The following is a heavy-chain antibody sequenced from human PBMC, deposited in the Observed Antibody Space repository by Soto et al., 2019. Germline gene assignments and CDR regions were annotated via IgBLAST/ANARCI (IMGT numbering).Heavy chain of an antibody. CDR2: ISAYNGNT. CDR3: ARVFIPPELLWFGELLSPYYYYMDV. CDR1: GYTFTSYG. J-gene: IGHJ6*03. Sequence: ASVKVSCKASGYTFTSYGISWVRQAPGQGLEWMGWISAYNGNTNYAQKLQGRVTMTTDTSTSTAYMELRSLRSDDTAVYYCARVFIPPELLWFGELLSPYYYYMDVWG. D-gene: IGHD3-10*01. V-gene: IGHV1-18*01.